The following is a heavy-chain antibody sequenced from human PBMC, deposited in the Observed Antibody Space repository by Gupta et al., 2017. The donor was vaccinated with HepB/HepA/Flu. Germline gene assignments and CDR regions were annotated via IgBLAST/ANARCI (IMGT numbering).Heavy chain of an antibody. D-gene: IGHD2-21*01. V-gene: IGHV4-30-4*01. CDR3: ARGYWVGSSRD. CDR1: GGSVSSGYNY. CDR2: IYDNDNT. Sequence: QVQLQESGPGLVKPSQTLSLTCTVSGGSVSSGYNYWSWIRQPPGKGLEFMGFIYDNDNTDDNPSLRSRVTFSIETSKNHVSLKLTCVKAADTAVDFGARGYWVGSSRDWGQCTLVSVSS. J-gene: IGHJ1*01.